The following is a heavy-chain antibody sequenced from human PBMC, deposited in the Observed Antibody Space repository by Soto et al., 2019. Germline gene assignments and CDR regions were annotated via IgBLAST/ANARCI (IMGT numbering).Heavy chain of an antibody. D-gene: IGHD2-21*01. J-gene: IGHJ6*02. CDR1: GLMYSSYS. V-gene: IGHV3-21*01. CDR2: ISLSGSQI. Sequence: EVQLVESGGGLVKPGGSVRLSCVASGLMYSSYSMSWVRQAPGKGLEWVAFISLSGSQINYAASVEGRFTISRDNAKNALYLQMNTVRVEDTAIYYCARGMSCCGGTCSSVHQYYGMDVWGPGTTVTVSS. CDR3: ARGMSCCGGTCSSVHQYYGMDV.